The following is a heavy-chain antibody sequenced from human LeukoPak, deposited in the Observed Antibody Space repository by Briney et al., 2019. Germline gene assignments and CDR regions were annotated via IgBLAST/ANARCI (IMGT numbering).Heavy chain of an antibody. CDR2: IYYSGST. D-gene: IGHD1-14*01. Sequence: PSETLSLTCTVSGGSISSGGYYWTWIRQLPGKGLEWIGYIYYSGSTYYNPSLRSRVTISVDTSKNQFSLKLSSVTAADTAVYYCARGSNHYYHYFDPWGQGTLVTVSS. CDR1: GGSISSGGYY. V-gene: IGHV4-31*02. CDR3: ARGSNHYYHYFDP. J-gene: IGHJ4*02.